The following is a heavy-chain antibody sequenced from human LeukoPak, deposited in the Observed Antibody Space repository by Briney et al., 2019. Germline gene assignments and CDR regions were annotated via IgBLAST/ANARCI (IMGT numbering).Heavy chain of an antibody. D-gene: IGHD5-18*01. CDR2: ISGSGGSS. CDR1: GFTFSSYA. V-gene: IGHV3-23*01. CDR3: AKHRGYGNCFDY. J-gene: IGHJ4*02. Sequence: GGSLRLSCAASGFTFSSYAMSWVRQAPGKGLEWVSAISGSGGSSYYADSVKGRFTISRDNSKNTLYLQMNSLRAEDTAVYYCAKHRGYGNCFDYWGQGTLVTVSS.